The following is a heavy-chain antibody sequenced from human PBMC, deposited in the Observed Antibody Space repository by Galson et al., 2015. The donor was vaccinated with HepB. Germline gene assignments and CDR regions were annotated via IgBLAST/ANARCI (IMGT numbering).Heavy chain of an antibody. J-gene: IGHJ3*02. CDR2: ISYDGSNK. CDR1: GFTFSSYA. CDR3: ARVKRREPDAFDI. D-gene: IGHD1-26*01. V-gene: IGHV3-30-3*01. Sequence: SLRLSCAASGFTFSSYAMHWVRQAPGKGLEWVAVISYDGSNKYYADSVKGRFTISRDNSKNTLYLQMNSLRAEDTAVYYCARVKRREPDAFDIWGQGTMVTVSS.